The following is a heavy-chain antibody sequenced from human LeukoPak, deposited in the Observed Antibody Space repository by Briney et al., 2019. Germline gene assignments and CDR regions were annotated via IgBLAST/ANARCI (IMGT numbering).Heavy chain of an antibody. CDR3: ARSVTFYDYVWGSYRYSARFDY. Sequence: SVKVSCKASGGTFSSYAISWVRPAPGQGLEWMGRIIPILGIANYAQKFQGRVTITADKSTSTAYMELSSLRSEDTAVYYCARSVTFYDYVWGSYRYSARFDYWGQGTLVTVSS. CDR1: GGTFSSYA. V-gene: IGHV1-69*04. J-gene: IGHJ4*02. CDR2: IIPILGIA. D-gene: IGHD3-16*02.